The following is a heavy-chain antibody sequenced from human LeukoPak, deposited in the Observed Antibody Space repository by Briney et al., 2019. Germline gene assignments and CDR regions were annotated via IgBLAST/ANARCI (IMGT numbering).Heavy chain of an antibody. Sequence: PSETLFLTCTVSGGSISSYYWSWIRQPPGKGLEWIGYIYYSGSTNYNPSLKSRVTISVDTSKNQFSLKLSSVTAADTAVYYCARGFWSGYSKYYYYYGMDVWGQGTTVTVSS. CDR3: ARGFWSGYSKYYYYYGMDV. V-gene: IGHV4-59*01. D-gene: IGHD3-3*01. J-gene: IGHJ6*02. CDR1: GGSISSYY. CDR2: IYYSGST.